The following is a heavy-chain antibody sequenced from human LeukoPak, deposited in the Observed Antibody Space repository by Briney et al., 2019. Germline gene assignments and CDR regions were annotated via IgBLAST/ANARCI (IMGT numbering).Heavy chain of an antibody. J-gene: IGHJ4*02. D-gene: IGHD6-13*01. Sequence: SETLSLTCTVSRGSISSSSYYWGWIRQPPGKGLEWIGSIYYSGSTYYNPSLKSRVTISVDTPKNQFSLKLSSVTAADTAVYYCASGIAAAGIPRIDYWGQGTLVTVSS. V-gene: IGHV4-39*01. CDR3: ASGIAAAGIPRIDY. CDR2: IYYSGST. CDR1: RGSISSSSYY.